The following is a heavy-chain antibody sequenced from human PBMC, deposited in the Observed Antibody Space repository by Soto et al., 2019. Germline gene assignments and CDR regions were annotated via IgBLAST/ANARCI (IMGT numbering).Heavy chain of an antibody. D-gene: IGHD3-22*01. V-gene: IGHV4-31*03. CDR1: GGSISSGGYY. Sequence: SETLSLTCTVSGGSISSGGYYWSWIRQHPGKGLEWIGYIYYSGSTYYNPSLKSRVTISVDTSKNQFSLKLSSVTAADTAVYYCARVGLGYYDSSGYPYYFDYWGQGTLVTVSS. CDR2: IYYSGST. J-gene: IGHJ4*02. CDR3: ARVGLGYYDSSGYPYYFDY.